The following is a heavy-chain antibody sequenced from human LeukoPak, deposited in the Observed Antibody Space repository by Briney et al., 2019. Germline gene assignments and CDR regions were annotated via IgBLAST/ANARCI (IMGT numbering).Heavy chain of an antibody. CDR1: GGSISSSSYY. CDR2: IYYSGST. Sequence: NPSETLSLTCTVSGGSISSSSYYWGWIRQPPGKGLEWIGSIYYSGSTYYNPSLKSRVTISVDTSKNQFSLKLSSVTAADTAVYYCARPITIAVAGVRAFDIWGQGTMVTVSS. V-gene: IGHV4-39*01. D-gene: IGHD6-19*01. J-gene: IGHJ3*02. CDR3: ARPITIAVAGVRAFDI.